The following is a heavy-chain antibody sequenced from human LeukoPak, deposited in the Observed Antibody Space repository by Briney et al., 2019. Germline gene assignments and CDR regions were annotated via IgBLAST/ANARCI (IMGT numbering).Heavy chain of an antibody. J-gene: IGHJ6*02. CDR2: INEDGSEK. Sequence: PGGSLRLSRAASGFTFSTRWMSWVRQAPGKGLEWVANINEDGSEKNYVESLKGRFTISRDNAKNSLYLQMNSLRAEDTALYYCARELGSYEGGYYGMDVWGQGTTVTVSS. CDR1: GFTFSTRW. CDR3: ARELGSYEGGYYGMDV. V-gene: IGHV3-7*01. D-gene: IGHD1-26*01.